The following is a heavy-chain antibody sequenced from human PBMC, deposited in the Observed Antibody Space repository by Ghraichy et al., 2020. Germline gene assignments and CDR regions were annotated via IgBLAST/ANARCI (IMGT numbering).Heavy chain of an antibody. CDR3: ARGESGTD. CDR2: MNPDSGNT. D-gene: IGHD1-7*01. Sequence: ASVVSCKASGYTFISYDINWVRQASGQGLEWMGWMNPDSGNTGYAQKFQGRVTMTRNTSISTAYMELSSLRSEDTAVYYCARGESGTDWGQGTLVTVSS. V-gene: IGHV1-8*01. CDR1: GYTFISYD. J-gene: IGHJ1*01.